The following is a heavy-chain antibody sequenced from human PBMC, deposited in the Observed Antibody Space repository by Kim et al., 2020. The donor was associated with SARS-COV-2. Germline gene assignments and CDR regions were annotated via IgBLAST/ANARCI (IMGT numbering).Heavy chain of an antibody. Sequence: SETLSLTCTVSGVSVSDSNYFWTWIRQPPGKGLEFVAYLYNSGSTNSNPSLKSRVTTFLDTSKNHFSLRLNSVTAADTGIYFCARCKTGWEGDFFEQWGPGTLVTVTS. D-gene: IGHD6-19*01. V-gene: IGHV4-61*03. CDR3: ARCKTGWEGDFFEQ. CDR2: LYNSGST. J-gene: IGHJ4*02. CDR1: GVSVSDSNYF.